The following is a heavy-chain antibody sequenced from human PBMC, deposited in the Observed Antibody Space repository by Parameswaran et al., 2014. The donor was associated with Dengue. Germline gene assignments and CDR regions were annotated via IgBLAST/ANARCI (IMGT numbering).Heavy chain of an antibody. J-gene: IGHJ4*02. CDR3: ARDLRGYCGGGRCSSPGDY. CDR2: ISYDGRNT. Sequence: WIRQPPGKGLEWVAVISYDGRNTFHADSVKGRFTISGDNSKNTLYLQMNSLRPEDTAVYYCARDLRGYCGGGRCSSPGDYWGQGTLVTVSS. V-gene: IGHV3-30*04. D-gene: IGHD2-15*01.